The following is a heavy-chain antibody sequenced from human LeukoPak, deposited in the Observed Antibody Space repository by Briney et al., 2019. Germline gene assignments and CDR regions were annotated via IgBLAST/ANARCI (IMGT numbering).Heavy chain of an antibody. CDR3: TKGPHDYGYFVYF. Sequence: SVTVSCKASGDTFDRFPISWVRLAPGQGLEWMGRIIPVFDMTNYAPKFQSKLTITADISTTTGYMELRSLKSEDSAIYYCTKGPHDYGYFVYFWGRETGVPVSS. CDR2: IIPVFDMT. D-gene: IGHD4-17*01. CDR1: GDTFDRFP. J-gene: IGHJ4*02. V-gene: IGHV1-69*04.